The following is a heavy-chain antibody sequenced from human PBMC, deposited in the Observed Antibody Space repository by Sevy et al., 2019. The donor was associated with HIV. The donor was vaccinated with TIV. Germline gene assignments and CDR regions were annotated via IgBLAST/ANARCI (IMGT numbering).Heavy chain of an antibody. D-gene: IGHD3-10*01. V-gene: IGHV4-39*01. CDR3: ARWYGNNFDY. CDR2: IYHTGAA. J-gene: IGHJ4*02. Sequence: SETLSLTCTVSGGTISSSSYRWGWIRQPPGKGLEWVGSIYHTGAADDNPSLKRRVTMSVGTSKNQFSLRVGSVTAADTAVYYCARWYGNNFDYWGQGALATVSS. CDR1: GGTISSSSYR.